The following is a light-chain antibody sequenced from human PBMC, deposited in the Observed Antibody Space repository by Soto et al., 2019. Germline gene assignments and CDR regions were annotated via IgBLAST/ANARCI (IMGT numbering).Light chain of an antibody. V-gene: IGKV1-5*01. J-gene: IGKJ1*01. Sequence: DIQMTQSPSTLSASVGDRVTITCRASQSISSWLAWYQQKPGKAPKLLIYDASSLESGVPSRFSGSGSGTEFTLTMSSLQPDDFATYYCQQYNSYLWTFGQGTKVEIK. CDR2: DAS. CDR1: QSISSW. CDR3: QQYNSYLWT.